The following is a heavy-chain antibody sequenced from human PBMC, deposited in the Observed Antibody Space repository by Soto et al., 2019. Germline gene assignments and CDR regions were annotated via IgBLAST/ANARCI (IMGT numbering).Heavy chain of an antibody. CDR1: GYTFTSYY. D-gene: IGHD3-9*01. Sequence: ASVKVSCKASGYTFTSYYMHWVRQAPGQGLEWMGIINPSGGSTSYAQKFQGRVTMTRDTSTSTAYMELSSLRSEDTAVYYCASGGNDILTGYGMDVWGQGTTVTVSS. V-gene: IGHV1-46*01. J-gene: IGHJ6*02. CDR3: ASGGNDILTGYGMDV. CDR2: INPSGGST.